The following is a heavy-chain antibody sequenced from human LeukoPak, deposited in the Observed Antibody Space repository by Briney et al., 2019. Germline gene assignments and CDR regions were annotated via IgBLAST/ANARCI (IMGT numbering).Heavy chain of an antibody. J-gene: IGHJ6*03. CDR3: ARGPGGRSGYYPLEDYYYYYYMDV. Sequence: ASVKVSCKASGYTFNTYGITWVRQAPGQGLEWMGWISGYNGKTKYAQNLQDRVTMTTDTSTTTAYMELRSLRSDDTAVYYCARGPGGRSGYYPLEDYYYYYYMDVWGKGTTVTVSS. CDR1: GYTFNTYG. CDR2: ISGYNGKT. D-gene: IGHD3-22*01. V-gene: IGHV1-18*01.